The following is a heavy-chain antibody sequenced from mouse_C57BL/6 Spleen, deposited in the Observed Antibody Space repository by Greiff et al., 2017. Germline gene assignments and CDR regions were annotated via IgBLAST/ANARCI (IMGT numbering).Heavy chain of an antibody. V-gene: IGHV1-50*01. CDR1: GYTFTSYW. CDR3: AREGKTDDWVLWFAY. Sequence: QVQLQQPGAELVKPGASVKLSCKASGYTFTSYWMQWVKQRPGQGLEWIGEIDPSDSYTNYNQKFKGKATLTVDTSSRTAYMQLSSLTSEDSAVYYCAREGKTDDWVLWFAYWGQGTLVTVSA. J-gene: IGHJ3*01. D-gene: IGHD4-1*01. CDR2: IDPSDSYT.